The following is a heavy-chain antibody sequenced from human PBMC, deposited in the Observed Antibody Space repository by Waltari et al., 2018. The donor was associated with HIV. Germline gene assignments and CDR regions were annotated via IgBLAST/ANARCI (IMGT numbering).Heavy chain of an antibody. J-gene: IGHJ3*02. CDR3: ARSRSDAFDI. V-gene: IGHV3-7*01. CDR2: IKEDGSEK. CDR1: GETLGSDW. Sequence: EVQLVESWGGLVQRGGSLRLSWQASGETLGSDWMTGVRPAPGKGLEWVANIKEDGSEKWYVDSVKGRFNISRDNAKNSVYLQMNSLRAEDTAVYYCARSRSDAFDIWGQGTMVTVSS.